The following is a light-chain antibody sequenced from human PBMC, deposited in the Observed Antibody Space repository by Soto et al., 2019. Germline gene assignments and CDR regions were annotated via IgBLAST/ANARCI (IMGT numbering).Light chain of an antibody. CDR3: QQRET. J-gene: IGKJ1*01. CDR1: QSVSSNY. CDR2: GAS. V-gene: IGKV3-20*01. Sequence: ELVLTQSAGILSLSPGERATLSCRASQSVSSNYLAWYQHKPGQAPRLLIYGASSRATGIPDRFSGSGSGTDFTLTISSLQPEDFATYYCQQRETFGQGTKVDIK.